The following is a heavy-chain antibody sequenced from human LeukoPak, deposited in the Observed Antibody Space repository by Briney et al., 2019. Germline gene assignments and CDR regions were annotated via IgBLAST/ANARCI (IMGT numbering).Heavy chain of an antibody. Sequence: GRSLRLSCAASGFTFSSYGMHWVRQAPGKGLEWVAVISYDGSNKYYADSVKGRFTISRDNSKNTLYLQMNSLRAEDTAVYYCARDGDTGYYYYYYMDVWGKGTTVTVSS. CDR3: ARDGDTGYYYYYYMDV. V-gene: IGHV3-30*03. J-gene: IGHJ6*03. D-gene: IGHD5-18*01. CDR2: ISYDGSNK. CDR1: GFTFSSYG.